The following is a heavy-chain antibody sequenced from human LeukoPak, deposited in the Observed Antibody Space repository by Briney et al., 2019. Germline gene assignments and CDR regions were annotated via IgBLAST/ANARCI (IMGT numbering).Heavy chain of an antibody. CDR2: VMAIFGRV. V-gene: IGHV1-69*05. J-gene: IGHJ4*02. CDR1: KGTFDSYG. CDR3: ARGELGDRSGFSFFDY. Sequence: VASVKVSCKAPKGTFDSYGISWVRQAPGQGLEWMGGVMAIFGRVKYGQKFQGRDTFTTDASTSTAYMELSSLTSDDTGVYYCARGELGDRSGFSFFDYWGQGTLVTVSS. D-gene: IGHD3-22*01.